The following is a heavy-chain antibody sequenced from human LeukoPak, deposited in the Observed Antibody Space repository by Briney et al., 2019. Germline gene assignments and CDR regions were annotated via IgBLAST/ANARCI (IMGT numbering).Heavy chain of an antibody. CDR2: FDPEDGET. CDR3: ARAGGYSYGSPRYYYYYYMDV. Sequence: GASVKVSCKVSGYTLIELSMHWVRQAPGKGLEWMGGFDPEDGETIYAQKFQGRVTMTEDTSTDTAYMELSSLRSEDTAVYYCARAGGYSYGSPRYYYYYYMDVWGKGTTVTVSS. J-gene: IGHJ6*03. D-gene: IGHD5-18*01. CDR1: GYTLIELS. V-gene: IGHV1-24*01.